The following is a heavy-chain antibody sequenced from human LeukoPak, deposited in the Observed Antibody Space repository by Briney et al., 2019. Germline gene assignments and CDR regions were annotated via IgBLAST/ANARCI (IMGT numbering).Heavy chain of an antibody. V-gene: IGHV3-23*01. CDR1: GFTFSSCA. J-gene: IGHJ4*02. CDR3: AKGLDRHYDILTGYYNPFDY. CDR2: ISGSGGST. Sequence: GGSLRLSCAASGFTFSSCAMSWVRQAPGKGLEWVSAISGSGGSTYYADSVKGRFTISRDNSKNTLYLQMNSLRAEDTAVYYCAKGLDRHYDILTGYYNPFDYWGQGTLVTVSS. D-gene: IGHD3-9*01.